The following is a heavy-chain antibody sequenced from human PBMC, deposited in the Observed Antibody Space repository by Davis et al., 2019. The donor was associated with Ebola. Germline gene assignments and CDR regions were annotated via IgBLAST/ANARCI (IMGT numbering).Heavy chain of an antibody. CDR1: GGTFTGYY. D-gene: IGHD2-2*01. V-gene: IGHV1-2*02. Sequence: ASVKVSCKASGGTFTGYYMHWVRQAPGQGLEWMGWINPNGGGTHYAREFQARVTLTWDTSDTTAYMELSRLRSDDTAVYYCARVSPIFTSFDYWGQGTLVTVSS. CDR3: ARVSPIFTSFDY. J-gene: IGHJ4*02. CDR2: INPNGGGT.